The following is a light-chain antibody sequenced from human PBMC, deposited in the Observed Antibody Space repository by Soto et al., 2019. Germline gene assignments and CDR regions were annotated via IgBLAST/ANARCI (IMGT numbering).Light chain of an antibody. CDR2: GAS. CDR3: QQYYNAPVT. Sequence: EILMTQSPATLSVSPGETVTFSCRASRSVSNRLAWYQHKPGQAPRLLISGASNGATGIPPKFSGSGSGTEFTLTVDSMQSDEIAVYYCQQYYNAPVTFGGGTKVDIK. V-gene: IGKV3-15*01. CDR1: RSVSNR. J-gene: IGKJ4*01.